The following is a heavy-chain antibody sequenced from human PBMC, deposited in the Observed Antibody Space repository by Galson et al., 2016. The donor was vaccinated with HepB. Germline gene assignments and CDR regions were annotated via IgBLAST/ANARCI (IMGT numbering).Heavy chain of an antibody. D-gene: IGHD5-24*01. CDR2: ISSSSSTI. V-gene: IGHV3-48*02. CDR3: ATRYNYGNYYYYGMDV. Sequence: SLRLSCATSGFTFSTYSMNWVRQAPGKGLEWVSYISSSSSTIHYADSVKGRFTISRDNAKNSLYRQMNSLRDEDTAVYYCATRYNYGNYYYYGMDVWGQGTTVTVSS. J-gene: IGHJ6*02. CDR1: GFTFSTYS.